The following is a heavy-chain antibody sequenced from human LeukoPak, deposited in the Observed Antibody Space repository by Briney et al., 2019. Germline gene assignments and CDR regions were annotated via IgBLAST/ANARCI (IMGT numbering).Heavy chain of an antibody. Sequence: SVKVSCKASGGTFSSYIITWVRQAPGQGLEWMGRIIPIFGTPNYAQKFQGRVTITADESTSTAYMELSRLRFEDTAVYYCARQGYTNNLGGYFGDKDDGFDLWGQGTTVTVSS. J-gene: IGHJ3*01. CDR3: ARQGYTNNLGGYFGDKDDGFDL. CDR1: GGTFSSYI. CDR2: IIPIFGTP. V-gene: IGHV1-69*13. D-gene: IGHD3-9*01.